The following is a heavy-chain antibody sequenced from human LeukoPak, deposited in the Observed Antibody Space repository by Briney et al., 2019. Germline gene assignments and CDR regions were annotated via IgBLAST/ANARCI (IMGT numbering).Heavy chain of an antibody. CDR1: GFTFSSYW. D-gene: IGHD2-2*01. J-gene: IGHJ4*02. CDR3: ARDKLGDCSRTTCSDFDT. CDR2: IKQDGSEK. V-gene: IGHV3-7*03. Sequence: GGSLRLSCAASGFTFSSYWMSWVRRAPGKGPEWVANIKQDGSEKFYVDSVRGRFTISRDNAKNLVFLQMNSLRAEDTAVYYCARDKLGDCSRTTCSDFDTWGQGTLVTVSS.